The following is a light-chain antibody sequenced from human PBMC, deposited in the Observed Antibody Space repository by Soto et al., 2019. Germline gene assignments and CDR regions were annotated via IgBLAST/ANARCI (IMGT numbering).Light chain of an antibody. Sequence: QSVLTQPPSVSGAPGQRVTISCTGSSSNIGAGYDVHWYLQLPGTAPKLLVYTHNNRPSGVPDRFSGSTSGTSASLAITGLQAEDDADYYCQSYDSRLSAYVFGTGTKLTVL. CDR2: THN. CDR3: QSYDSRLSAYV. CDR1: SSNIGAGYD. J-gene: IGLJ1*01. V-gene: IGLV1-40*01.